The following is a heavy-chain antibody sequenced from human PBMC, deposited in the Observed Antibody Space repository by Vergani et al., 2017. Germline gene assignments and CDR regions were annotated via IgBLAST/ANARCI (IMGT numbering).Heavy chain of an antibody. V-gene: IGHV4-39*01. D-gene: IGHD4-17*01. CDR2: IYYSGST. Sequence: QLQLQESGPGLVKPSETLSLTCTVSGGSISSSSYYWGWIRQPPGKGLEWIGSIYYSGSTYYNPSLKSRVTISVDTSKNQFSLKLSSVTAADTAVYYVARQSTVTTSGYAFDIWGQGTMVTVSS. J-gene: IGHJ3*02. CDR3: ARQSTVTTSGYAFDI. CDR1: GGSISSSSYY.